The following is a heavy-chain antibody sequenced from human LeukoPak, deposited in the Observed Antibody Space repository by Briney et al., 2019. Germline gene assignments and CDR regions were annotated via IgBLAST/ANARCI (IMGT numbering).Heavy chain of an antibody. V-gene: IGHV4-39*07. CDR2: IYYSGST. CDR1: GGSISSSSYY. CDR3: ASSSPVSGPHDY. J-gene: IGHJ4*02. Sequence: PSETPSLTCTVSGGSISSSSYYWGWIRQPPGKGLEWIGSIYYSGSTYYNPSLKSRVTISVDTSKNQFSLKLSSVTAADTAVYYCASSSPVSGPHDYWGQGTLVTVSS. D-gene: IGHD5-12*01.